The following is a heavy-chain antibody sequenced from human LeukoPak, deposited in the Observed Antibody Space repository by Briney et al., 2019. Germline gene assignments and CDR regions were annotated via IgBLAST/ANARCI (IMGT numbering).Heavy chain of an antibody. J-gene: IGHJ6*02. V-gene: IGHV3-53*01. CDR2: IYSGGST. Sequence: GGSLRLSCAASGFTVSSNYMSWVRQAPGKGLEWVSVIYSGGSTYYADSVKGRFTISRDNSKNTLYLQMNSLRAEDTAVYYCARSLPYCSGGSCYSNYYYYGMDVWGQGTTVTVSS. CDR1: GFTVSSNY. CDR3: ARSLPYCSGGSCYSNYYYYGMDV. D-gene: IGHD2-15*01.